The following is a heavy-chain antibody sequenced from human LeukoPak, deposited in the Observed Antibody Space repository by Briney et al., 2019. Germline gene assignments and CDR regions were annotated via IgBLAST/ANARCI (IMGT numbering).Heavy chain of an antibody. CDR1: GGSFSGYY. D-gene: IGHD6-13*01. CDR2: IKQDGSEK. V-gene: IGHV3-7*01. J-gene: IGHJ4*02. CDR3: ARRGIVSSSWFDY. Sequence: ETLSLTCAVYGGSFSGYYWSWIRQPPGKGLEWVANIKQDGSEKYYVDSVKGRFTISRDNAKNSLYLQMNSLRAEDTAVYYCARRGIVSSSWFDYWGQGTLVTVSS.